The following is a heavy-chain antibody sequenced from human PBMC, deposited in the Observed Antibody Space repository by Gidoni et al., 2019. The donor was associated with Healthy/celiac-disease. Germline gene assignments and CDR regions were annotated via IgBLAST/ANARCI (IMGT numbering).Heavy chain of an antibody. CDR1: GGSFSGYY. V-gene: IGHV4-34*01. Sequence: QVQLQQWGAGLLKPSETLSLTCAVYGGSFSGYYWSWIRQPPGKGLEWIGEINHSGSTNYNPSLKSRVTISVDTSKNQFSLKLSSVTAADTAVYYCARGLSRHCDYVWGSVCRYGMDVWGQGTTVTVSS. CDR3: ARGLSRHCDYVWGSVCRYGMDV. D-gene: IGHD3-16*01. CDR2: INHSGST. J-gene: IGHJ6*02.